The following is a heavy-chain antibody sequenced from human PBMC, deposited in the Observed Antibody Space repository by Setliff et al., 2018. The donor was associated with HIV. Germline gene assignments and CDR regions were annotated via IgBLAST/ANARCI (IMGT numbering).Heavy chain of an antibody. V-gene: IGHV3-21*04. Sequence: GGSLRLSCAASGFNFSSHTMNWIRQAPGKGLEWVSSISSTGTYIYYADSVKGRFTISRDTAKNSLYLQMNSLRADDTALYYCVKGGYLHAFEIWGQGTMVTVSS. D-gene: IGHD6-13*01. CDR3: VKGGYLHAFEI. J-gene: IGHJ3*02. CDR2: ISSTGTYI. CDR1: GFNFSSHT.